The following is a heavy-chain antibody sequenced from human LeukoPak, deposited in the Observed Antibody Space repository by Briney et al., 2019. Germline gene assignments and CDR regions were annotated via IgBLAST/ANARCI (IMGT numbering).Heavy chain of an antibody. CDR3: ARAYGGNSPFDY. V-gene: IGHV1-46*01. CDR2: INPSGGST. D-gene: IGHD4-23*01. Sequence: ASVKVSCKXSGYTFTDDYMYWVRQAPGQGLEWMGIINPSGGSTTYAQKYQGRVTMTRDTSTSTVYMELSSLRSEDTAMYYCARAYGGNSPFDYWGQGSLVTVSS. J-gene: IGHJ4*02. CDR1: GYTFTDDY.